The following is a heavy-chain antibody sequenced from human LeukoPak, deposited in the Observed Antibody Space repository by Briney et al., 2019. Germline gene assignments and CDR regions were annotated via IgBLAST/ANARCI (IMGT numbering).Heavy chain of an antibody. Sequence: TLYLTCTVSGDSISSGDYYWSWMRQPAGKGLEWIWRVASSGSTNYNPSLTSRVTISVDTSKTQFSLKLSSVTAADTAVYFCARGTYSYDSSGAFDIWGQGTMVTVSS. D-gene: IGHD3-22*01. V-gene: IGHV4-61*02. J-gene: IGHJ3*02. CDR2: VASSGST. CDR3: ARGTYSYDSSGAFDI. CDR1: GDSISSGDYY.